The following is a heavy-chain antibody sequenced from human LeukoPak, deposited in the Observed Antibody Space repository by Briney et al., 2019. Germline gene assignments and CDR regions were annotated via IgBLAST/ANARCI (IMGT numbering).Heavy chain of an antibody. J-gene: IGHJ6*03. CDR2: ISYDGSNK. V-gene: IGHV3-30*03. CDR3: ARVGRSGRLAGGDYYYYMDV. D-gene: IGHD3-10*01. Sequence: GGSLRLSCAASGFTFSSYGMHWVRQAPGKGLEWVAVISYDGSNKYYADSVKGRFTISRDNSKSTLYLQMNSLRAEDTAVYYCARVGRSGRLAGGDYYYYMDVWGKGTTVTVSS. CDR1: GFTFSSYG.